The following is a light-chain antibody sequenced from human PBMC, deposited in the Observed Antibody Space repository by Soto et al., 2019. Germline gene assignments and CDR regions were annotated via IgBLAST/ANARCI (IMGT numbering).Light chain of an antibody. V-gene: IGLV2-14*01. Sequence: QSVLTQPASVSGSPGQSITISCTGTSSDVGGYNYVSWNQQHPGKAPKLMIYDVNNRPSGVSNRFSGSKSGNTASLTISGLQAEDEGDYYCSSYTSSITLVFGGGTKVTVL. CDR1: SSDVGGYNY. CDR3: SSYTSSITLV. CDR2: DVN. J-gene: IGLJ2*01.